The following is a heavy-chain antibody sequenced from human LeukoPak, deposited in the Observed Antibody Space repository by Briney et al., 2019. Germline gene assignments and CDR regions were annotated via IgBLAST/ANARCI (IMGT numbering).Heavy chain of an antibody. J-gene: IGHJ4*02. CDR3: ARWALSTVDHYFDY. CDR2: IKQDGSEK. D-gene: IGHD4-17*01. V-gene: IGHV3-7*04. Sequence: RGSLRLSCAASGFTFSSYWMSWVRQAPGKGLEWVANIKQDGSEKYYVDSVKGRFTISRDNAKNSLYLQMNSLRAEDTAVYYCARWALSTVDHYFDYWGQGTLVTVSS. CDR1: GFTFSSYW.